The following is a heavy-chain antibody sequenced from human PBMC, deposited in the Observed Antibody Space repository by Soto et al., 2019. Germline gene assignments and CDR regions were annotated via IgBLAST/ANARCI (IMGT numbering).Heavy chain of an antibody. CDR3: RRSSRYSTDV. J-gene: IGHJ6*02. CDR1: GGSISSGGYS. Sequence: PSETLSLTCAVSGGSISSGGYSWGWIRQPPGKGLEWIGSIYSTGNTYYNPSLNSQVTISVDTSKNQFSLNVISVTAADTAVYYCRRSSRYSTDVWGQGTTVTVSS. CDR2: IYSTGNT. V-gene: IGHV4-39*01. D-gene: IGHD6-13*01.